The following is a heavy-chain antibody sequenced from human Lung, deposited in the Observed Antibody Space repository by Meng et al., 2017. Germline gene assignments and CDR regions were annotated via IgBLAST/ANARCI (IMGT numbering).Heavy chain of an antibody. J-gene: IGHJ4*02. V-gene: IGHV1-3*01. D-gene: IGHD3-16*01. Sequence: QVQLVQSGAEVKKPGASVKVSCKASGYTFTRYGIHWVRQAPGQRLEWMGWINAATGNKKYSENFHRRVTITRDTSANTAYMELSSLRYEDTAVYYYAKEGERGGYFDYWGQGVLVTVSS. CDR2: INAATGNK. CDR1: GYTFTRYG. CDR3: AKEGERGGYFDY.